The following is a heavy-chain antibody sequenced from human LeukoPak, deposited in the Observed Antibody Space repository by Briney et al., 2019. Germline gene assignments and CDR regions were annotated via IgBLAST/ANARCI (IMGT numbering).Heavy chain of an antibody. CDR2: IYHSGST. CDR3: AREHSYGLSYYYYMDV. CDR1: GYSISSGYY. J-gene: IGHJ6*03. Sequence: SETLSLTCTVSGYSISSGYYWGWIRQPPGKGLEWIGSIYHSGSTYYNPSLKSRVTISVDTSKNQFSLKLSSVTAADTAVYYCAREHSYGLSYYYYMDVWGKGTTVTVSS. D-gene: IGHD5-18*01. V-gene: IGHV4-38-2*02.